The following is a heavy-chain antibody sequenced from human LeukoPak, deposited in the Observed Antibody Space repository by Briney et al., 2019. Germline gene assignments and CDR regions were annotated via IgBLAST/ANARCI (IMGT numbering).Heavy chain of an antibody. Sequence: GESLKISCKGSGYSFTSYWIGWVRPMPGKGLEWMGIIYPGDSDTRYSPSFQGQVTISADKSISTAYLQWSSLKASDTAMYYCARRPLRDGYNYAGTYYFGYWGQGTLVTVSS. CDR3: ARRPLRDGYNYAGTYYFGY. D-gene: IGHD5-24*01. CDR1: GYSFTSYW. CDR2: IYPGDSDT. J-gene: IGHJ4*02. V-gene: IGHV5-51*01.